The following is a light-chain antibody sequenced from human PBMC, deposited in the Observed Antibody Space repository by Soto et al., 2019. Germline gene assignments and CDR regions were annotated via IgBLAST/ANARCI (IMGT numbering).Light chain of an antibody. Sequence: QSALTQPRSVSGSPGQSVSISCTGTSSDVGGYNYVSWYQQHPGKAPKVIIYDVSKRPSGVPDRFSGSKSGNTASLTISGLQSEDEADYYCCSYAGRYIYVFGTGTKLPS. V-gene: IGLV2-11*01. J-gene: IGLJ1*01. CDR1: SSDVGGYNY. CDR2: DVS. CDR3: CSYAGRYIYV.